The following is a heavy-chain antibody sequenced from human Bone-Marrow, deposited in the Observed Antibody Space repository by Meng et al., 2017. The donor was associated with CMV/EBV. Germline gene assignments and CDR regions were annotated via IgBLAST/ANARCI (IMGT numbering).Heavy chain of an antibody. D-gene: IGHD2-21*01. CDR3: AKDMRESTVVGSVGMLRTGYNGMDV. CDR1: GFTFDDYA. Sequence: SLKISCAASGFTFDDYAMHWVRQAPGKGLEWVSGISRNSGHIAYADSVKGRFTISRDSAKKSLYLQMSSLRVEDTALYYCAKDMRESTVVGSVGMLRTGYNGMDVWGQGTTVTVSS. J-gene: IGHJ6*02. V-gene: IGHV3-9*01. CDR2: ISRNSGHI.